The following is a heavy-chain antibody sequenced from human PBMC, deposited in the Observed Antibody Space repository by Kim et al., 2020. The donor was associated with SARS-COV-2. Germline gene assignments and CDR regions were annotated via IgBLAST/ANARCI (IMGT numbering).Heavy chain of an antibody. J-gene: IGHJ4*02. CDR3: AIPHSVEVPVASPRGRSRPPLESRVC. CDR1: GYSFSDQW. CDR2: IYPADSDI. V-gene: IGHV5-51*01. Sequence: GESLKISCQGSGYSFSDQWIGWVRQMPGKGPEWMGVIYPADSDIKYSPSFEGQVTISADNSISTVYLQWSALVASDTAMYYCAIPHSVEVPVASPRGRSRPPLESRVCWGQGTLVIVSS. D-gene: IGHD6-19*01.